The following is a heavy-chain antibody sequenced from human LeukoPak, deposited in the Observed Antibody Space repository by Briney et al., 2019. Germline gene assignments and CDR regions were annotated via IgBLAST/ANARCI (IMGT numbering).Heavy chain of an antibody. V-gene: IGHV3-9*01. J-gene: IGHJ4*02. CDR2: ISWNSGSI. CDR1: GFTFDDYT. CDR3: AKHSWWSGYFYFLPFDY. Sequence: GRSLRLSCAASGFTFDDYTIHWVRQAPGKGLEWVSGISWNSGSIGCADSVKGRFTISRDNARNSLYLQMNSLRAEDTALYYCAKHSWWSGYFYFLPFDYWGQGTLVTVAS. D-gene: IGHD3-3*01.